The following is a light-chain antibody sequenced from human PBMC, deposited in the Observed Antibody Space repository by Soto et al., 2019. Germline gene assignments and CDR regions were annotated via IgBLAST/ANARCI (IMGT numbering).Light chain of an antibody. CDR2: DAS. CDR1: QSVRSER. CDR3: QQYDVSPIT. J-gene: IGKJ5*01. Sequence: IVLTQSPDTRSLSPGERVTLSWRASQSVRSERLAWYQHKRGQAPRLVIFDASSRATGIPERFSGSGSGTDFTLTITRLEPEDFAVYFCQQYDVSPITFGLGTRLEIK. V-gene: IGKV3-20*01.